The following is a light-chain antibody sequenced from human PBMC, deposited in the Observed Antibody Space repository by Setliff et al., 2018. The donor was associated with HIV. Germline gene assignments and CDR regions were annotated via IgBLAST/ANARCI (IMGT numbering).Light chain of an antibody. CDR1: NIASKS. CDR3: QMWDRSSDHYV. CDR2: YNS. Sequence: YELTQPPSVSVAPGKTASISCGGNNIASKSVHWYQHKPGQAPVLVIYYNSDRPSGIPERFSGSKSGNTATLTISGVEAGDEADYYCQMWDRSSDHYVFGTGTKGTVL. J-gene: IGLJ1*01. V-gene: IGLV3-21*04.